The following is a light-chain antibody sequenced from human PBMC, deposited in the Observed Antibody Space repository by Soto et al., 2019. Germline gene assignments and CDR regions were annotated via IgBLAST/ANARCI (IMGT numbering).Light chain of an antibody. V-gene: IGLV2-14*01. J-gene: IGLJ2*01. CDR2: DVT. CDR3: SSYTSSSTPVI. CDR1: SSDVGGYNY. Sequence: QPASVSGSPGQSITISCTGSSSDVGGYNYVSWYQQHPGKAPKLIIYDVTNRPSGVSNRFSGSKSGNTASLTISGLQAEDEADYYCSSYTSSSTPVIFGGGTKLTVL.